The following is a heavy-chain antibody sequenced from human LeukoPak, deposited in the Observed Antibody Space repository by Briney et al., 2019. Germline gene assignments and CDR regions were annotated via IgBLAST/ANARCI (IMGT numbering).Heavy chain of an antibody. D-gene: IGHD6-19*01. CDR2: ISYSGNT. CDR1: GASINGYY. Sequence: SETLSLTCSVSGASINGYYWKWVRQPPGKGLEWVGYISYSGNTNYSPSLKSRLTMSVDTSKNQFSLNLRSVTAADTAVYYCARAGSSGWYGEYWGQGTLVTVSS. J-gene: IGHJ4*02. V-gene: IGHV4-59*01. CDR3: ARAGSSGWYGEY.